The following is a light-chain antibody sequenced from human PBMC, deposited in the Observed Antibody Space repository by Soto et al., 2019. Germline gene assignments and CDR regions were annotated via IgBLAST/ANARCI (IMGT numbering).Light chain of an antibody. V-gene: IGKV3-20*01. J-gene: IGKJ3*01. CDR2: GAS. CDR3: HQYGTSPT. CDR1: QSVSNNY. Sequence: EIVLTQSPGTLYQKPGERATLSCRASQSVSNNYLAWYQQKPGQAPRLLIYGASSRATGIPDRFSGSGSGTDFTLTISRLEPEDFAVYYCHQYGTSPTFGPGTKVDI.